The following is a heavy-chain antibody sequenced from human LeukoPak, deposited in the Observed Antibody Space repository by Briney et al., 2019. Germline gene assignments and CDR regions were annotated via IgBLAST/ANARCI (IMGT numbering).Heavy chain of an antibody. J-gene: IGHJ6*03. D-gene: IGHD3-10*01. CDR2: INHSGST. V-gene: IGHV4-34*01. Sequence: SETLSLTCAVYGGSFSGYYWSWIRQPPGKGLEWIGEINHSGSTNYNPSLKSRVTISVDTSKNQFSLKLSSVTAADTAVYYCARRVGRYFGERAYYYNYMDVWAKGTTVTISS. CDR3: ARRVGRYFGERAYYYNYMDV. CDR1: GGSFSGYY.